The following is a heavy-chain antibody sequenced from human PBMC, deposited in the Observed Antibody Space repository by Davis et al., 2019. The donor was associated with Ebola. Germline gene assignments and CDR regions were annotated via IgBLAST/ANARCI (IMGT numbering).Heavy chain of an antibody. CDR2: INPKSGGT. CDR1: GYTFTGYD. J-gene: IGHJ4*02. Sequence: ASVKVSCKASGYTFTGYDMHWVRQAPGQGLEWMGWINPKSGGTNYAQKFQGWVTMTRDTSISTAYMELSRLRSDDTAVYYCARFHGSTKRTAYFDYWGQGTLVTVSS. CDR3: ARFHGSTKRTAYFDY. D-gene: IGHD1-26*01. V-gene: IGHV1-2*04.